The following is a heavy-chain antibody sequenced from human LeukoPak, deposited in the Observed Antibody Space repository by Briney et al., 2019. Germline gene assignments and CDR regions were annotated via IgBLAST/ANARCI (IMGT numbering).Heavy chain of an antibody. D-gene: IGHD6-13*01. J-gene: IGHJ4*02. V-gene: IGHV3-21*01. CDR2: ISGSSSYI. CDR3: ARRGAAAGTLDY. Sequence: GGSLRLSCASSGFTFSSYSMNWVRQAPGKGLEWVSSISGSSSYIYYADSVKGRFTISRDNAKNSLYLQMNSLRDEDTAVYYCARRGAAAGTLDYWGQGTLVTVSS. CDR1: GFTFSSYS.